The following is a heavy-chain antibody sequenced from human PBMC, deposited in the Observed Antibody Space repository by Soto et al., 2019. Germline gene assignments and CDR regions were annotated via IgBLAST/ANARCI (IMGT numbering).Heavy chain of an antibody. CDR1: GFTFISYA. J-gene: IGHJ6*01. D-gene: IGHD3-10*01. CDR2: ISFDGSTE. Sequence: QVQLVESGGGVVQPGRSLRLSCAASGFTFISYAMHWVRQAPGKGLEWVAVISFDGSTEYYADSVKGRFTISRDNSKNTVYLQMTSLRSADTAVYYCARTRDGSGSYTHFYYGLDVWGQRSTVTVSS. V-gene: IGHV3-30-3*01. CDR3: ARTRDGSGSYTHFYYGLDV.